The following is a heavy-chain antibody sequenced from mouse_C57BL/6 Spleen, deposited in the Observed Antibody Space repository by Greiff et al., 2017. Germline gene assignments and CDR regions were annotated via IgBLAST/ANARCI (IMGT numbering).Heavy chain of an antibody. D-gene: IGHD1-1*01. CDR2: IDPANGNT. CDR3: AWIYYYGSSFFAY. CDR1: GFNIKNTY. V-gene: IGHV14-3*01. Sequence: VQLQQSVAELVRPGASVKLSCTASGFNIKNTYMHWVKQRPEQGLEWIGRIDPANGNTKYAPKFQGKATITADKSSNTAYLQLSSLTSEDTAIYYCAWIYYYGSSFFAYWGQGTLVTVSA. J-gene: IGHJ3*01.